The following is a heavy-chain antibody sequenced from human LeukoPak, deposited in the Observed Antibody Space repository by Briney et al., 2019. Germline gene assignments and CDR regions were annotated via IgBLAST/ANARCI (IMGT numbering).Heavy chain of an antibody. CDR2: IHHSGST. V-gene: IGHV4-38-2*02. CDR1: GYSTTSGYF. CDR3: AREMDYYDSSGYDAFDI. Sequence: PSESLSLTCTVSGYSTTSGYFWGWIRQPPGKGLEWIGSIHHSGSTYYNPSLKSRITISIDTSKNQFSLKLSSVTAADTAVYYCAREMDYYDSSGYDAFDIWGQGTMVTVS. D-gene: IGHD3-22*01. J-gene: IGHJ3*02.